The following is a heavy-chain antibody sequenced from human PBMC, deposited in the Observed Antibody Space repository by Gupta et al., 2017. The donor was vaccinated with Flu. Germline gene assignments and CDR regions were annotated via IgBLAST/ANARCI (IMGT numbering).Heavy chain of an antibody. D-gene: IGHD1-1*01. V-gene: IGHV4-59*01. CDR3: ARTTYYFYYMDV. J-gene: IGHJ6*03. CDR1: RNSY. Sequence: RNSYWTWIRQPPGKGLEWIGYVHYSGTTKYNPSLKSRVTMSVDTSKNRFSLELSSVTAADTAVYYCARTTYYFYYMDVWGKGTTVTVSS. CDR2: VHYSGTT.